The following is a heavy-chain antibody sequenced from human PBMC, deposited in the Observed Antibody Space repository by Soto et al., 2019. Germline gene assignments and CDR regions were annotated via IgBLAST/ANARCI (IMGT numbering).Heavy chain of an antibody. Sequence: PSETLSLTCTVAGGAIRSSYWSWILQPPGKGLEWISYIHYSGSTNYNPSLKSRVTISVDTSKNQFSLELSSVTPADTAVYYSASHSDAYHYWFDPWGQGTLVSVSS. J-gene: IGHJ5*02. D-gene: IGHD2-2*01. CDR1: GGAIRSSY. CDR2: IHYSGST. CDR3: ASHSDAYHYWFDP. V-gene: IGHV4-59*01.